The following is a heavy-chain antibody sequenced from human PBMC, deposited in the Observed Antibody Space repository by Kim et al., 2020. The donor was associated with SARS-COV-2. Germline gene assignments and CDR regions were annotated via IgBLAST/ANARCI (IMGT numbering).Heavy chain of an antibody. D-gene: IGHD6-13*01. CDR1: GYTFTSYY. CDR3: ARDPLGAAAGYWFDP. CDR2: INPSGGST. V-gene: IGHV1-46*01. Sequence: ASVKVSCKASGYTFTSYYMHWVRQAPGQGLEWMGIINPSGGSTSYAQKFQGRVTMTRDTSTSTVYMELSSLRSEDTAVYYCARDPLGAAAGYWFDPWGQGTLVTVSS. J-gene: IGHJ5*02.